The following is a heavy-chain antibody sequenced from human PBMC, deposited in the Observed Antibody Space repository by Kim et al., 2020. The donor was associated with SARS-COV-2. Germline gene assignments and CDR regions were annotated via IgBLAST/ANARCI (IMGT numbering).Heavy chain of an antibody. CDR3: ARGYGDYGY. D-gene: IGHD4-17*01. J-gene: IGHJ4*02. CDR2: T. Sequence: TNYADYIKGRCTISRDTAKNSLYLQMNSLRADDTAVEYCARGYGDYGYWGQGTLVTVSS. V-gene: IGHV3-11*05.